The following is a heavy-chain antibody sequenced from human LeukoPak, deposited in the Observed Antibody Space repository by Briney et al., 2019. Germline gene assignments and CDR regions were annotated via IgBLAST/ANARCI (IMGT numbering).Heavy chain of an antibody. Sequence: SETLSLTCTVSSGSISSSYWSWIRQPPGKGLEWIGYIYYSGSTNYNPSLKSRVTISVDTSKNQFSLKLRSVTAADTAVYYCAKDASRALQLWSYFDYWGQGTLVTVSS. CDR1: SGSISSSY. CDR3: AKDASRALQLWSYFDY. D-gene: IGHD5-18*01. CDR2: IYYSGST. V-gene: IGHV4-59*12. J-gene: IGHJ4*02.